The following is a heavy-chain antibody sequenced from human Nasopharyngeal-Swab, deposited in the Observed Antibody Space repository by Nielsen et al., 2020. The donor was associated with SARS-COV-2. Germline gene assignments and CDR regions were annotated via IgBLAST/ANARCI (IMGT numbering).Heavy chain of an antibody. CDR2: INWNGGST. J-gene: IGHJ6*02. Sequence: GESLKISCAASGFTFDDYGMSWVRQAPGKGLEWVSGINWNGGSTGYADSVKGRCTISRDNAKNSLYLQMNSLRAEDTALYYCARDGRITIFGVVTADYYGMDVWGQGTTVTVSS. CDR1: GFTFDDYG. V-gene: IGHV3-20*04. CDR3: ARDGRITIFGVVTADYYGMDV. D-gene: IGHD3-3*01.